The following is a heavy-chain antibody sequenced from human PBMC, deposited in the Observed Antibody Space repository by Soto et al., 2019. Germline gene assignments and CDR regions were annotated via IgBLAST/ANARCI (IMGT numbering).Heavy chain of an antibody. D-gene: IGHD3-10*01. CDR2: IYYSGST. Sequence: SETLSLTCTVSGGSISSGDYYWGWIRQPPGKGLEWIGSIYYSGSTYYNPSLKSRVTISVDTSKNQFSLKLSSVTAADTAVYYCARLWRQGSRRLFDYWGQGTLVTVSS. V-gene: IGHV4-39*01. CDR1: GGSISSGDYY. J-gene: IGHJ4*02. CDR3: ARLWRQGSRRLFDY.